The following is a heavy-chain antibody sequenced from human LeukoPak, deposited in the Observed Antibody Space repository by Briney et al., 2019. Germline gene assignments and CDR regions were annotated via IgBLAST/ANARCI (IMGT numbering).Heavy chain of an antibody. V-gene: IGHV4-4*07. CDR3: ARGETLSGYDFLDY. CDR1: GDSLSSYY. CDR2: IYTIGNT. D-gene: IGHD5-12*01. Sequence: PSETLSLTCTVSGDSLSSYYWSWSRHPAGKGRECIGRIYTIGNTNYNPSLQSRVTMSVDTSKNKFSLKLSSVSAADTAVYYCARGETLSGYDFLDYWGQGTLVTVSS. J-gene: IGHJ4*02.